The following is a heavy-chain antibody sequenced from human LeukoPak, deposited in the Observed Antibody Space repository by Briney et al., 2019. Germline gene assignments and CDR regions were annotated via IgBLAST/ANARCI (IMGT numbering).Heavy chain of an antibody. D-gene: IGHD3-10*01. V-gene: IGHV4-30-2*01. CDR3: ARSYGSGIGDDAFDI. CDR2: IYHSGST. CDR1: GGSISSGGYS. J-gene: IGHJ3*02. Sequence: SETLSLTCAVSGGSISSGGYSWSWIRQPPGKGLEWIGYIYHSGSTYYNPSLKSRVTISVDRSKNQFSLKLSSVTAADTAVYYCARSYGSGIGDDAFDIWGQGTMVTVSS.